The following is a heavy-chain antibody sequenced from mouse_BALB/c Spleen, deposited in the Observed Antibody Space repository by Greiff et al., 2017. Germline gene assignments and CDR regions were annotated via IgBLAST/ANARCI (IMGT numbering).Heavy chain of an antibody. D-gene: IGHD4-1*01. CDR3: AREETGKAMDY. J-gene: IGHJ4*01. V-gene: IGHV2-9*02. Sequence: VKLMESGPGLVAPSQSLSITCTVSGFSLTSYGVHWVRQPPGKGLEWLGVIWAGGSTNYNSALMSRLSISKDNSKSQVFLKMNSLQTDDTAMYYCAREETGKAMDYWGQGTSVTVSS. CDR2: IWAGGST. CDR1: GFSLTSYG.